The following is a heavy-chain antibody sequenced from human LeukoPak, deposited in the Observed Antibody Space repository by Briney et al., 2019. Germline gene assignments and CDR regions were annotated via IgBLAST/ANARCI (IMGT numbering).Heavy chain of an antibody. V-gene: IGHV4-39*01. J-gene: IGHJ4*02. D-gene: IGHD5-12*01. Sequence: SETLSLTCTVSGGSISSNSYYWGWIRQPPGRGLEWIGNIYYSGSTYYNPSLKSRVTISVDTSKNQFSLKLSSVTAADTAVYYCARIVTTSGFHFDYWGQGTLVTVSS. CDR1: GGSISSNSYY. CDR3: ARIVTTSGFHFDY. CDR2: IYYSGST.